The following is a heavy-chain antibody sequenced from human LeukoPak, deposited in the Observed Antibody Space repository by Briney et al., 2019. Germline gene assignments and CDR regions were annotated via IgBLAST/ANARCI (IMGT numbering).Heavy chain of an antibody. V-gene: IGHV3-48*01. CDR3: ARDDSSSFDY. J-gene: IGHJ4*02. CDR1: GFTFSSYS. D-gene: IGHD6-19*01. Sequence: PGGSLRLSCAASGFTFSSYSMNWVRQAPGKGLEWVSYISSSSSTLYYADSVKGRFTISRDNAKNSLYLQMNSLRAEDTAVYYCARDDSSSFDYWGQGTLVTVSS. CDR2: ISSSSSTL.